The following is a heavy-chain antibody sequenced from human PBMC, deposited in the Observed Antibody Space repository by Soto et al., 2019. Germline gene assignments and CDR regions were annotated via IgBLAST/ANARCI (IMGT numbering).Heavy chain of an antibody. CDR3: ARGGPENDY. CDR1: GGTFSSYA. Sequence: QVQLVQSGAEVKKPGSSVKVSCKASGGTFSSYALSWVRQSPGQGLEWMGGIIPMSGATHYAQKLQGRVTFTADESKNTAYLELTSLRSEDTAVYYCARGGPENDYWGQGTLVTVSS. V-gene: IGHV1-69*12. CDR2: IIPMSGAT. D-gene: IGHD2-2*01. J-gene: IGHJ4*02.